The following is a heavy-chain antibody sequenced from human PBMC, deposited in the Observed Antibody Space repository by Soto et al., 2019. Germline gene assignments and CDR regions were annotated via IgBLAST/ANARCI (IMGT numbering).Heavy chain of an antibody. Sequence: EMQLVESGGGLVQPGGSLRLSCGDSGFTFGSFWMGWVRQAPGKGLEWVANINQDGSEKYYVDSVKGRFTISRDNPRNSLYLQMDTLRVEDTAVYFCARQIRGLTPNWFDPWGQGTLVSVSS. CDR1: GFTFGSFW. CDR2: INQDGSEK. V-gene: IGHV3-7*01. CDR3: ARQIRGLTPNWFDP. J-gene: IGHJ5*02.